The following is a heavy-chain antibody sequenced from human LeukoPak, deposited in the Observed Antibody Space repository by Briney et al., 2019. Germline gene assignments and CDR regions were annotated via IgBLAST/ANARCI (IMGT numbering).Heavy chain of an antibody. CDR1: GFTFSSYS. CDR3: AASRVGWFDP. J-gene: IGHJ5*02. V-gene: IGHV3-21*01. Sequence: PGRSLRLSCAASGFTFSSYSMNWVRQAPGKGLEWVSSISSSSSYIYYADSVKGRFTISRDNAKNSLYLQMNSLRAEDTAVYYCAASRVGWFDPWGQGTLVTVSS. CDR2: ISSSSSYI.